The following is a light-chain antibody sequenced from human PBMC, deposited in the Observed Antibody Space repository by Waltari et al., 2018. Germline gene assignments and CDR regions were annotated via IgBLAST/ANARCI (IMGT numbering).Light chain of an antibody. CDR2: DVS. V-gene: IGLV2-11*01. Sequence: QPALTQPRSVSGSPGRSVTIPGNGTSSDVGGYHYVPWYQQHPGKAPKLMIYDVSKRPSGVPDRFSGSKSGNTASLTISGLQAEDEADYYCCSYAGSYPYVVFGGGTKLTVL. CDR1: SSDVGGYHY. CDR3: CSYAGSYPYVV. J-gene: IGLJ2*01.